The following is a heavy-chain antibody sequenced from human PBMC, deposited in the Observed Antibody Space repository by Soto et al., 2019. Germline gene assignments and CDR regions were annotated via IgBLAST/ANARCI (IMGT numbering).Heavy chain of an antibody. CDR1: GFTFSSYS. V-gene: IGHV3-21*01. Sequence: GGSLRLSCAASGFTFSSYSMNWVRQAPGKGLEWVSSINSSSSYIYYADSVKGRFTISRDNAKNSLYLQMNSLRAEDTDVYYCARVPQTRDYDAYCYYGMEVWGQGTTVTVSS. D-gene: IGHD5-12*01. CDR3: ARVPQTRDYDAYCYYGMEV. CDR2: INSSSSYI. J-gene: IGHJ6*02.